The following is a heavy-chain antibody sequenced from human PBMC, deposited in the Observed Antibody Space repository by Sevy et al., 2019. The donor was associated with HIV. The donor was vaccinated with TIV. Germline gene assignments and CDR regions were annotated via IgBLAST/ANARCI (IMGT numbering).Heavy chain of an antibody. J-gene: IGHJ4*02. CDR2: IYTSGST. CDR1: GGSFSSSSYY. CDR3: AGRIAVAAFDY. D-gene: IGHD6-19*01. Sequence: SETLSLTCTVSGGSFSSSSYYWNWIRQPAGRGLVWIGRIYTSGSTNSHPSLKSRFTLSVDTSKNQFSLKLSSVTAADTAVYYCAGRIAVAAFDYWGQGNLVTVSS. V-gene: IGHV4-61*02.